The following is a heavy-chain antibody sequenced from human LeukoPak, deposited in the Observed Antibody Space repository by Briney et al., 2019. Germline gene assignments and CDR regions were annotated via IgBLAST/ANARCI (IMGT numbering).Heavy chain of an antibody. D-gene: IGHD2/OR15-2a*01. J-gene: IGHJ6*02. CDR2: MNPNSGNT. V-gene: IGHV1-8*01. CDR3: ARAEVSSDSFYHHGMDV. CDR1: GYNFRNYD. Sequence: ASVKVSCKASGYNFRNYDINWVRQATGQGLERMGWMNPNSGNTGYAEKFQGRVTLTMYTSISTAYMEIGSLRSEDTAVYYCARAEVSSDSFYHHGMDVWGQGTTVTVSS.